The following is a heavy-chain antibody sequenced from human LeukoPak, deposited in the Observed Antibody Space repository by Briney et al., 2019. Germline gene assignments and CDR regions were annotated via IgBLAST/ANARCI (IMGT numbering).Heavy chain of an antibody. CDR2: IYYSGST. CDR3: ATHDRWGGPSFDY. J-gene: IGHJ4*02. D-gene: IGHD7-27*01. Sequence: PSETLSLTCTVSGGSISSYYWSWIRQPPGKGLEWIGYIYYSGSTNYNPSLKSRVTISVDTSKNQFSLKLSSVTAADTAVYYCATHDRWGGPSFDYWGQGTLVTVSS. V-gene: IGHV4-59*08. CDR1: GGSISSYY.